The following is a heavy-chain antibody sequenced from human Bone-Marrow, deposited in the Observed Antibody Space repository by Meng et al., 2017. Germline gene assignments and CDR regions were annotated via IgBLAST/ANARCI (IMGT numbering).Heavy chain of an antibody. D-gene: IGHD5-24*01. CDR3: ARDQDISRDGYNAVDAFDI. J-gene: IGHJ3*02. Sequence: GGSLRLSCAASGFTFSDYYMSWIRQAPGKGLEWVSYISSSGSTIYYADSVKGRFTISRDNAKNSLYLQMNSLRAEDTAVYYCARDQDISRDGYNAVDAFDIWGQGIMVTVSS. CDR1: GFTFSDYY. V-gene: IGHV3-11*04. CDR2: ISSSGSTI.